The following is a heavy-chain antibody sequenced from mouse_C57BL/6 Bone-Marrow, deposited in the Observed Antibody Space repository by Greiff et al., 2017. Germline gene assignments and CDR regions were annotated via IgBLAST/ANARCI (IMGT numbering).Heavy chain of an antibody. CDR3: AISGSPCAMDY. Sequence: QVQLKQSGAELARPGASVKLSCKASGYTFTSYGISWVKQRTGQGLEWIGEIYPRSGNTYYNEKFKGKATLTADKSSSTAYMELRSLTSEDSAVYFCAISGSPCAMDYWGQGTSVTVSS. J-gene: IGHJ4*01. V-gene: IGHV1-81*01. D-gene: IGHD6-2*01. CDR2: IYPRSGNT. CDR1: GYTFTSYG.